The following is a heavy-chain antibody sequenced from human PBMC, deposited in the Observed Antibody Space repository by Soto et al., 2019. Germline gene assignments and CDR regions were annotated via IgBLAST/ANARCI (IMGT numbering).Heavy chain of an antibody. Sequence: GASVKVSCKASGGTFSSYTIGWERQAPGQGLEWMGRIIPILGIANYAQKFQGRVTITADKSTSTAYMELSSLRSEDTAVYYCARGYYGSGGMDVWGQGTTVTVSS. V-gene: IGHV1-69*02. CDR1: GGTFSSYT. CDR2: IIPILGIA. J-gene: IGHJ6*02. CDR3: ARGYYGSGGMDV. D-gene: IGHD3-10*01.